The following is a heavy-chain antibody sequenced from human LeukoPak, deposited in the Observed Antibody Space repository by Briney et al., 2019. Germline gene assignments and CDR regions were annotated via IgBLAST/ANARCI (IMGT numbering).Heavy chain of an antibody. J-gene: IGHJ4*02. Sequence: SETLSLTCTVSGGSISSYYWSWIRQPPGKGLEWIGYIYYSGSTNYNASLKSRLTISADTSKNQFSLKLSSVTAADTAVYFCASDNSGSYHPYYWGLGTLVTVSS. V-gene: IGHV4-59*08. CDR2: IYYSGST. CDR3: ASDNSGSYHPYY. CDR1: GGSISSYY. D-gene: IGHD3-22*01.